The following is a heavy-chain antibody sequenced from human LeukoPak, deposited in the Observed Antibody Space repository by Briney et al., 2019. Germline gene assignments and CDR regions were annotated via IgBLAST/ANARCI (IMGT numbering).Heavy chain of an antibody. CDR3: AKDGRYCSGGSPCWVYYYGMDV. CDR1: GFTFSSYA. D-gene: IGHD2-15*01. V-gene: IGHV3-23*01. CDR2: ISGSGGST. Sequence: PGGSLRLSCAASGFTFSSYAMSWGRQAPGKGLEWVSAISGSGGSTYYADSVKGRFTISRDNSKNTLYLQMNSLRAEDTAVYYCAKDGRYCSGGSPCWVYYYGMDVWGQGTTVTVSS. J-gene: IGHJ6*02.